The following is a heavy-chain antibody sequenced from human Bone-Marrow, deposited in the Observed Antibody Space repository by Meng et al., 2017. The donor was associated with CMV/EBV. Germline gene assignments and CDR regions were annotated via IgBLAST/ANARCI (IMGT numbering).Heavy chain of an antibody. CDR1: GYTFTGYY. CDR2: INPNSGGT. CDR3: ARVRVTATTQYKENWFDP. D-gene: IGHD1-1*01. J-gene: IGHJ5*02. Sequence: ASVKVSCKASGYTFTGYYMHWVRQAPGQGLEWMGWINPNSGGTNYAQKFQGRVTIRTDESTTTAYMELSSLRSNDTAVYYCARVRVTATTQYKENWFDPWGQGTRVTVSS. V-gene: IGHV1-2*02.